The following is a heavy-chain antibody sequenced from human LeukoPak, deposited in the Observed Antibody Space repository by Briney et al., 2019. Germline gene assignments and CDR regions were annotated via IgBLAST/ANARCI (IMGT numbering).Heavy chain of an antibody. Sequence: SETLSLTCTVSGGSISSYYWSWIRQPPGKGLEWIGYIYYSGSTNYNPSLKSRVTISVDTSKNQFSLKLSSVTAADTAVYYCARDRYYYDSSGYSHFDYWGQGTLVTVSS. CDR1: GGSISSYY. J-gene: IGHJ4*02. V-gene: IGHV4-59*12. D-gene: IGHD3-22*01. CDR2: IYYSGST. CDR3: ARDRYYYDSSGYSHFDY.